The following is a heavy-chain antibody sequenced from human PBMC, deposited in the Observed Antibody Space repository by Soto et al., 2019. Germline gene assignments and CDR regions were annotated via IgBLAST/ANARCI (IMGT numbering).Heavy chain of an antibody. CDR3: ARLGGYYSGY. Sequence: SETLSLTCTVSGCSISSSSYYWGWIRQPPGKGLEWIGSIYYSGSTYYNPSLKSRVTISVDTSKNQFSLKLSSVTAADTAVYYCARLGGYYSGYWGQGTLVTVSS. V-gene: IGHV4-39*01. J-gene: IGHJ4*02. CDR1: GCSISSSSYY. CDR2: IYYSGST. D-gene: IGHD3-3*01.